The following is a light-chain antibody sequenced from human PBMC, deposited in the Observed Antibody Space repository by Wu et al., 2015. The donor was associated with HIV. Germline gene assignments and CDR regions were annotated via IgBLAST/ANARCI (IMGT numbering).Light chain of an antibody. Sequence: EIVMTQSPATLSVSPGERATLSCRASQSVNTKLAWYQQKPGQAPRLLISGSSTRATGIPARFTGSGSGTEFTLTISSLQSEDFALYYCQQYNYWPTFGGGTKVEIK. CDR3: QQYNYWPT. CDR2: GSS. V-gene: IGKV3-15*01. J-gene: IGKJ4*01. CDR1: QSVNTK.